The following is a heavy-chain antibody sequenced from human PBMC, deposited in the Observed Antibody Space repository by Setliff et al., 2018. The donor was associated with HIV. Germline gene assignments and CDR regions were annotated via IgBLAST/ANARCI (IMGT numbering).Heavy chain of an antibody. CDR3: ARRGSYINGRRVYYYMDL. D-gene: IGHD2-8*01. Sequence: ASVKVSCKASRYTFTSYYMHWVRQAPGQGLEWMGIIDPSGVRTYYAQKFQGRVTLNRDTSTTTVYMEQSSLRSEDTAVYDCARRGSYINGRRVYYYMDLLGKGTTVTVSS. CDR2: IDPSGVRT. V-gene: IGHV1-46*01. CDR1: RYTFTSYY. J-gene: IGHJ6*03.